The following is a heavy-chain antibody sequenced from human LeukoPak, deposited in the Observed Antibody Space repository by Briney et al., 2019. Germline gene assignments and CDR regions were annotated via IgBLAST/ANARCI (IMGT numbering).Heavy chain of an antibody. J-gene: IGHJ4*02. D-gene: IGHD5-24*01. Sequence: SETLSLTCTVSGGSISSYYWSWIRQPPGKGLEWIGYIYYSGSTNYNPSLKSRVTISVDTSENQFSLKLSSVTAADKAVYYCARQRSFVATIDYWGQGTLVTVSS. CDR2: IYYSGST. CDR3: ARQRSFVATIDY. CDR1: GGSISSYY. V-gene: IGHV4-59*08.